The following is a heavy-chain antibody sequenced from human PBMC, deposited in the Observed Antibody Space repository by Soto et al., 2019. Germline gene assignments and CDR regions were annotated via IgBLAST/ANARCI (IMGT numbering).Heavy chain of an antibody. D-gene: IGHD3-3*01. V-gene: IGHV3-23*01. J-gene: IGHJ6*02. CDR2: ISGSGGSI. Sequence: PGGSLRLSCAASGFTFSGYAMTWVRQSPGKGLEWVSGISGSGGSIYYADSVKGRFSISRDNSKSTLYLQTNSLRAEDTAVYYCAKSVEWLFHYYYGMDVWGQGTTVTVSS. CDR1: GFTFSGYA. CDR3: AKSVEWLFHYYYGMDV.